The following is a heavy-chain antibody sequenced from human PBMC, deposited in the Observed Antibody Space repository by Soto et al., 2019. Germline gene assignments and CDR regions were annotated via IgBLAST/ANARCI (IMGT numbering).Heavy chain of an antibody. CDR2: IIPFFGTA. D-gene: IGHD3-16*01. J-gene: IGHJ4*02. V-gene: IGHV1-69*13. CDR1: GGTFSTFG. CDR3: ARSAPMDAGDKYYYDF. Sequence: ASVKVSCKASGGTFSTFGFSWVRQAPGQGLEWMGGIIPFFGTAKYSQKFEDRITVTADESTSTVYMDLTGLTSEDTAIYYCARSAPMDAGDKYYYDFWGQGALVTVSS.